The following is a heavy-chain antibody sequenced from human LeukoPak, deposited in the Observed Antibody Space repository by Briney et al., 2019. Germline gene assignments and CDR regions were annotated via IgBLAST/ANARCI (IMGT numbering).Heavy chain of an antibody. CDR2: ISGGGTGT. Sequence: PGGSLRPSCAASGFTFSSYAMSWVRQAPGKGLEWVSGISGGGTGTYYADSVKGRFTISRDNSKSTLYLQMNSLRAGDTALYYCAKYGSGNFFDYWGQGTLVTVSS. D-gene: IGHD3-10*01. V-gene: IGHV3-23*01. J-gene: IGHJ4*02. CDR1: GFTFSSYA. CDR3: AKYGSGNFFDY.